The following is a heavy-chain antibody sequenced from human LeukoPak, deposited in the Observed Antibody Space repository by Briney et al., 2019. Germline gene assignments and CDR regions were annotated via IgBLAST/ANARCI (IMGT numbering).Heavy chain of an antibody. CDR3: AKERGYSSGWPDY. CDR2: ISGSGGST. Sequence: GGSLRLSCEASGFTFSSYALSWVRQPPGKGLEWVPPISGSGGSTYYAGSVKGRFTISRDNSKNTLYLQMNSLRAEDTAVYYCAKERGYSSGWPDYWGQGTLVTVSS. D-gene: IGHD6-19*01. J-gene: IGHJ4*02. CDR1: GFTFSSYA. V-gene: IGHV3-23*01.